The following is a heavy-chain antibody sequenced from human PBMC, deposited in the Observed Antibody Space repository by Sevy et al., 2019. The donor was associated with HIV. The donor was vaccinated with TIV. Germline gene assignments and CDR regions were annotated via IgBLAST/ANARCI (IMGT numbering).Heavy chain of an antibody. V-gene: IGHV3-23*01. Sequence: GGSLRLSCAASGFTFTDYAMSWVRQAPGKGLEWISTITNTGSDTYYADSVRGRFTISRDNSKNTLHLQMNSLRAEDTAVYYCATDKAFRFLDYLPSNYYFDYWGQGTLVTVSS. CDR1: GFTFTDYA. CDR3: ATDKAFRFLDYLPSNYYFDY. J-gene: IGHJ4*02. CDR2: ITNTGSDT. D-gene: IGHD3-3*01.